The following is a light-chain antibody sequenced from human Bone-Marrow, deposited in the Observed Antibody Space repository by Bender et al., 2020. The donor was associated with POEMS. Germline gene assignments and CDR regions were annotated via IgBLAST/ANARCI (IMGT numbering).Light chain of an antibody. CDR1: SSDVGSYNL. CDR2: EVS. J-gene: IGLJ2*01. Sequence: QSALTQPASVSGSPGQSITISCTGTSSDVGSYNLVSWYQQQPGKAPKLIIYEVSKRPSVVSNRFSGSKSGNTASLTISGLQAEDEADYYCSSYTTRSTVIFGGGTKLTVL. CDR3: SSYTTRSTVI. V-gene: IGLV2-14*02.